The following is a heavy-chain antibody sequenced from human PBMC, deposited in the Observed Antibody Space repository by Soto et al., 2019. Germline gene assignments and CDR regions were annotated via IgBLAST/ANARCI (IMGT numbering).Heavy chain of an antibody. Sequence: PGGSLRLSCAASGFTFSSYGMHWVRQAPGKGLEWVAVIWYDGSNKYYADSVKGRFTISRDNSKNTLYLQMNSLRAEDTAVYYCARDSFDYYYGMDVWGQGTTVTVSS. CDR1: GFTFSSYG. J-gene: IGHJ6*02. CDR3: ARDSFDYYYGMDV. CDR2: IWYDGSNK. V-gene: IGHV3-33*01. D-gene: IGHD3-3*01.